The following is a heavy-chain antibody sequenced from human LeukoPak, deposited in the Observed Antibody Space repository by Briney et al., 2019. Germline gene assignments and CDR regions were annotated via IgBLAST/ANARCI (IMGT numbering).Heavy chain of an antibody. D-gene: IGHD3-10*01. CDR1: GGTFSSYA. CDR3: AGGAQYDDTMVRGLSFDY. J-gene: IGHJ4*02. CDR2: IIPIFGTA. Sequence: GSSVKVSCKASGGTFSSYAISWVRQAPGQGLEWMGGIIPIFGTANYAQKFQGRVTITTDESTSTAYMELSSLRSEDTAVYYCAGGAQYDDTMVRGLSFDYWGQGTLVTVSS. V-gene: IGHV1-69*05.